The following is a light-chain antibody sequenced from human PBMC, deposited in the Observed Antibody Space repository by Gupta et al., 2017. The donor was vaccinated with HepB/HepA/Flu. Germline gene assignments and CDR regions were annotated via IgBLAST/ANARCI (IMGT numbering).Light chain of an antibody. CDR1: SSDVGGYNY. CDR3: SSSTSSSTV. J-gene: IGLJ3*02. Sequence: QSALTQPASVSGSPGQSITISCTGTSSDVGGYNYVSWYQQHPGKAPKLLIYDVSNRPSGVSNRFSGSKSGTTATLTISGLQAEDEADYYCSSSTSSSTVFGGGTKLTVL. V-gene: IGLV2-14*01. CDR2: DVS.